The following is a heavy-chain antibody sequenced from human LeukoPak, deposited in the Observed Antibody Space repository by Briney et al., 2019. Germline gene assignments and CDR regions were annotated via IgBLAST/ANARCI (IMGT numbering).Heavy chain of an antibody. Sequence: GGSLRLSCEASEFILSSYAMSWVRQAPGKGLVWVSRINSDGSSTNYADSVRGRFTISRDNAKNTVYLQVNSLRVEDTAVYYCARGSGAYGDFDYWGQGTLVTVSS. CDR2: INSDGSST. CDR3: ARGSGAYGDFDY. CDR1: EFILSSYA. D-gene: IGHD6-19*01. J-gene: IGHJ4*02. V-gene: IGHV3-74*01.